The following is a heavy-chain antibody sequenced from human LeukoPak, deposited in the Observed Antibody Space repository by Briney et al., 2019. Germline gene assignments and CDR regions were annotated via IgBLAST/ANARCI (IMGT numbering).Heavy chain of an antibody. V-gene: IGHV7-4-1*02. CDR1: GYTFTSYA. D-gene: IGHD2-8*02. CDR3: AREFAPRGVPLDHEESL. Sequence: GASVKVSCKASGYTFTSYAMNWVRQAPGQGLEWMGWINTNTGNPTYAQGFTGRFVFSLDTSVSTAYLQISSLKAEDTAVYYCAREFAPRGVPLDHEESLWGQGTLVTVSS. J-gene: IGHJ4*02. CDR2: INTNTGNP.